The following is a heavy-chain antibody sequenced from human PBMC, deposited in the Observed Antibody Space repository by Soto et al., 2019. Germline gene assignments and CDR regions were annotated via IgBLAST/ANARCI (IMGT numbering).Heavy chain of an antibody. CDR3: ARSSQSTVTTFAY. D-gene: IGHD4-17*01. CDR1: GGSISSGGYY. CDR2: IYYSGST. Sequence: QVQLQESGPGLVKPSQTLSLTCTVSGGSISSGGYYWSWIRQHPGKGLEWIGYIYYSGSTYYNPSLTSRVTISVGTSKIQFALQLSSLTAAATAVYYCARSSQSTVTTFAYWGQGTLVTVSS. V-gene: IGHV4-31*03. J-gene: IGHJ4*02.